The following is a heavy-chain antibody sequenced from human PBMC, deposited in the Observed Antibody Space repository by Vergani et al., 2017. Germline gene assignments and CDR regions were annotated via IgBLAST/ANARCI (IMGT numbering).Heavy chain of an antibody. V-gene: IGHV1-18*01. CDR2: ISAYNGNT. CDR1: GYTFTSYG. D-gene: IGHD3-16*01. Sequence: QVQLVQSGAEVKKPGASVKVSCKASGYTFTSYGISWVRQAPGQGLEWMGWISAYNGNTNYAQKLQGRVTMTTDTSTSTAYMELRSLRSDDTALYYCARDPFPLNYAYYFDYWGQGTLVTVSS. CDR3: ARDPFPLNYAYYFDY. J-gene: IGHJ4*02.